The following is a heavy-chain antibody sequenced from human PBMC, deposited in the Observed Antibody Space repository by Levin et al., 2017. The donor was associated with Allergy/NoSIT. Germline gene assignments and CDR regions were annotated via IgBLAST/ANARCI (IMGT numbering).Heavy chain of an antibody. Sequence: PGGSLRLSCAASGFTFSSYGMHWVRQAPGKGLEWVAVISYDGSNKYYADSVKGRFTISRDNSKNTLYLQMNSLRAEDTAVYYCAKDRGWELLGGAFDIWGQGTMVTVSS. J-gene: IGHJ3*02. CDR2: ISYDGSNK. CDR1: GFTFSSYG. V-gene: IGHV3-30*18. D-gene: IGHD1-26*01. CDR3: AKDRGWELLGGAFDI.